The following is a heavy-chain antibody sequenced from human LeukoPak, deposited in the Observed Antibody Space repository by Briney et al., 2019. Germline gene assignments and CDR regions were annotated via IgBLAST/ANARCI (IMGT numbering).Heavy chain of an antibody. CDR3: TTLYYDFWSGYHAFDY. V-gene: IGHV3-15*01. CDR1: GFTFSNAW. CDR2: IKSKTDGGTT. Sequence: GGSLRLSCAASGFTFSNAWMSWVRQAPGKGLEWVGRIKSKTDGGTTDYAAPVKGRFTISRDDSKNTLYLQMNSLKTEDTAVYYYTTLYYDFWSGYHAFDYWGQGTLVTVSS. D-gene: IGHD3-3*01. J-gene: IGHJ4*02.